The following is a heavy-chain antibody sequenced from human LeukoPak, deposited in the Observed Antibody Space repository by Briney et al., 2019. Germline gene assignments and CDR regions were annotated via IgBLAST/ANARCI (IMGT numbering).Heavy chain of an antibody. V-gene: IGHV4-59*01. Sequence: SETLSLTCTVSGGSISSYYWNWIRQPPGKGLEWIGYIFYSGSTSYNPSLQSRVTISVDTSKNQFSLRLNSVTAADTAVYYCASAGGVAAAGRAYFQHWDQGTLVTVSS. J-gene: IGHJ1*01. D-gene: IGHD6-13*01. CDR3: ASAGGVAAAGRAYFQH. CDR2: IFYSGST. CDR1: GGSISSYY.